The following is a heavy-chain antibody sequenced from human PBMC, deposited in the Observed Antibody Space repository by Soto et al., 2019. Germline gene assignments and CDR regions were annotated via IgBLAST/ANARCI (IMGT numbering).Heavy chain of an antibody. Sequence: SETLSLTCTVSGGSISSYYWSWIRQPPGKGLEWIGNIYYSGSTNYNPSLQSRVTISVDTSKNQFSLKLSSVTAADTAVYYCARRSGDDFWSGISAMDVWGQGATVTVYS. CDR1: GGSISSYY. V-gene: IGHV4-59*01. CDR3: ARRSGDDFWSGISAMDV. D-gene: IGHD3-3*01. CDR2: IYYSGST. J-gene: IGHJ6*02.